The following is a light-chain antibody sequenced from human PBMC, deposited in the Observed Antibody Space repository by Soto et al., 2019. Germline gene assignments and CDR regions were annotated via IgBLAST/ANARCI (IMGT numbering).Light chain of an antibody. J-gene: IGKJ1*01. Sequence: EIVMTQSPATLSVSPGERDTLSCRASQSVSSNLVWYQQKPGQAPRLLIYGASTRATGIPARFSGSGSGTEFTLTISSLQSEEFAVYYCQQYNNWPFPSWTFGQGTKVEIK. CDR2: GAS. CDR1: QSVSSN. CDR3: QQYNNWPFPSWT. V-gene: IGKV3-15*01.